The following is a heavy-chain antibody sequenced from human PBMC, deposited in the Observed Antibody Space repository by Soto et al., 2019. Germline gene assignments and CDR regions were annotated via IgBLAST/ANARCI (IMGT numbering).Heavy chain of an antibody. D-gene: IGHD3-3*01. J-gene: IGHJ6*02. CDR2: ISYDGSNK. V-gene: IGHV3-30*18. Sequence: ESGGGVVQPGRSLRLSCAASGFTFSSYGMHWVRQAPGKGLEWVAVISYDGSNKYYADSVKGRFTISRDNSKNTLYLQMNSLRAEDTAVYYCAKDLTYYDFWSGYSNYGMDVWGQGTTVTVSS. CDR3: AKDLTYYDFWSGYSNYGMDV. CDR1: GFTFSSYG.